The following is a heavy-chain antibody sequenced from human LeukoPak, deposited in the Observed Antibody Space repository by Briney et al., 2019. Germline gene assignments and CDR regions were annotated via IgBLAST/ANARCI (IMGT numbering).Heavy chain of an antibody. D-gene: IGHD3-10*01. CDR2: INPNSGDT. V-gene: IGHV1-2*02. Sequence: ASVKVSCKASGYTFTGYYLHWVRQAPGQDLEWMGWINPNSGDTGNAEKFQGRVTMTRDTSISTAYMELSRLRSDDTAVYYCARDGPSMVPDYDYWGQGTLVTVSS. J-gene: IGHJ4*02. CDR3: ARDGPSMVPDYDY. CDR1: GYTFTGYY.